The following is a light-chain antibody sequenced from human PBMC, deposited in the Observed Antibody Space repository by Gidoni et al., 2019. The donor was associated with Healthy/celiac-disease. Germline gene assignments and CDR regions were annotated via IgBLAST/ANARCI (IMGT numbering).Light chain of an antibody. Sequence: DIQMTQSPSSLSASVGDRVTITCRASQSISSYLNWYQQKPGKSPKLLIYAASSLQSGVPSRFSGSGSGTDFTLTISSLKPEDFATYYCQKSYSTLTFGGGTKVEIK. CDR1: QSISSY. J-gene: IGKJ4*01. V-gene: IGKV1-39*01. CDR3: QKSYSTLT. CDR2: AAS.